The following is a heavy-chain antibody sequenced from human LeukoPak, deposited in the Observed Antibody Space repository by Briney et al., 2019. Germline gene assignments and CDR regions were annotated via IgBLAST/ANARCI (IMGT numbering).Heavy chain of an antibody. D-gene: IGHD4-17*01. Sequence: ASVKVSCKASGGTFSSYAISWLRQAPGQGLEWMGGIIPIFGTANYAQKFQGRVTITADKSTSTAYMELSSLRSEDTAVYYCARALTTVTTFDYYYYMDVWGKGTTVTVSS. J-gene: IGHJ6*03. CDR1: GGTFSSYA. CDR2: IIPIFGTA. V-gene: IGHV1-69*06. CDR3: ARALTTVTTFDYYYYMDV.